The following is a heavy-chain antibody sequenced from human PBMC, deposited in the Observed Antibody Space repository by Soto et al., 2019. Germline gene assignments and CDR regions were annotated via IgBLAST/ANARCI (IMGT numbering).Heavy chain of an antibody. Sequence: QVQLQETGPGLVKPSQTLSLTCSVSGGSISTGIYYWTGIRQHPGKGLEWIGSIFYSGSTYYNSSLKSRVTISVDTSKNQFSLSLSSVTAADTAVYYCARDRRGGTYGMDVWGQGTTVTVSS. V-gene: IGHV4-31*03. J-gene: IGHJ6*02. D-gene: IGHD6-25*01. CDR3: ARDRRGGTYGMDV. CDR2: IFYSGST. CDR1: GGSISTGIYY.